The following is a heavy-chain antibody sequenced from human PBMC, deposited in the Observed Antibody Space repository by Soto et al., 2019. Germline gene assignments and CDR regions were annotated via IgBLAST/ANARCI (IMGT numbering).Heavy chain of an antibody. J-gene: IGHJ4*02. CDR2: ILHDGTP. Sequence: GGSLRLSCAASGFMFSTYAMTWVRQAPGRGLEWVSTILHDGTPFYTDSVKGRFTISRDNVRGTLYLQMNGLRVEDAALYYCAKDLFPTSGQRFFFESWGQGTLVTVSS. V-gene: IGHV3-23*01. CDR1: GFMFSTYA. D-gene: IGHD2-21*01. CDR3: AKDLFPTSGQRFFFES.